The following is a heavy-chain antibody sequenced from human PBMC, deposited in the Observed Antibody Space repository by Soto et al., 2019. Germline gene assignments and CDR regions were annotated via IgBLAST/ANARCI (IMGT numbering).Heavy chain of an antibody. Sequence: QVQLQESGPGLVKPSQTLSLTCTVSGGSITSGGSYWSWIRQHPGKGLEWIGSIYYSGTTSYNPSIKSLVTISVDTSKNQFSLKLSSVTAADTAVYYCARGHPRYDFWSDSSSEFDFWGQGTLVTVSS. CDR2: IYYSGTT. V-gene: IGHV4-31*01. D-gene: IGHD3-3*01. CDR3: ARGHPRYDFWSDSSSEFDF. J-gene: IGHJ4*02. CDR1: GGSITSGGSY.